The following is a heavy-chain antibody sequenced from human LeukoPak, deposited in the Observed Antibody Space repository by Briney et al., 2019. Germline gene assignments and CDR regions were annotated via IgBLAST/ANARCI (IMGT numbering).Heavy chain of an antibody. V-gene: IGHV4-39*01. Sequence: PSETLSLTCTVSGGSISSSSYYWGWIRQPPGKGLEWIGSIYYSGSTYYNPSLKSRVTISVDTSKNQFSLKLSSVTAADTAVYYCAAAMATTRGFDYWGQGTLVTVSS. CDR3: AAAMATTRGFDY. D-gene: IGHD5-24*01. CDR1: GGSISSSSYY. J-gene: IGHJ4*02. CDR2: IYYSGST.